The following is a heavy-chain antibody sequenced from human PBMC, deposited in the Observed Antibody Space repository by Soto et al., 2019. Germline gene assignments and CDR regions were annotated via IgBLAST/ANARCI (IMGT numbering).Heavy chain of an antibody. J-gene: IGHJ4*02. CDR3: AISSGWYYVSY. CDR2: INAGNGNT. Sequence: VSLKVSCKASGYTFTSYAMHWVRQAPGQRLEWMGWINAGNGNTKYSQKFQGRVTITRDTSASTAYMELSSLRSEDTAVYYCAISSGWYYVSYWGQGTLVTVSS. CDR1: GYTFTSYA. V-gene: IGHV1-3*01. D-gene: IGHD6-19*01.